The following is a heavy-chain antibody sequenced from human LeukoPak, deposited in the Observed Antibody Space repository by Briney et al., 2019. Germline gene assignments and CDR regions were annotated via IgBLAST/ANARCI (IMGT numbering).Heavy chain of an antibody. Sequence: SETLSLTCAVYGGSVNSYYWSWIRQPPGKGLEWIGEISHSGITNYNPSLKSRVTISVDTSKNQFSLKLSSVTAADTAVYYCARRAGGYGSGSYYTNWGQGTLVTVSS. J-gene: IGHJ4*02. CDR1: GGSVNSYY. D-gene: IGHD3-10*01. CDR3: ARRAGGYGSGSYYTN. CDR2: ISHSGIT. V-gene: IGHV4-34*01.